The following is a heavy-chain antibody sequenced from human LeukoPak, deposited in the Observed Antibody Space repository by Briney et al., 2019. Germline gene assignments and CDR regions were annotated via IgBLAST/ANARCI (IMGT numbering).Heavy chain of an antibody. J-gene: IGHJ3*02. CDR1: GGSISSGDYY. V-gene: IGHV4-30-4*01. CDR2: IYYSGST. Sequence: SQTLSLTCTVSGGSISSGDYYWSWIRQPPGKGLEWTGYIYYSGSTYYNPSLKSRVTISVDTSKNQFSLKLSSVTAADTAVYYCARVVSGDYDSSGYYLPIWGQGTMVTVSS. D-gene: IGHD3-22*01. CDR3: ARVVSGDYDSSGYYLPI.